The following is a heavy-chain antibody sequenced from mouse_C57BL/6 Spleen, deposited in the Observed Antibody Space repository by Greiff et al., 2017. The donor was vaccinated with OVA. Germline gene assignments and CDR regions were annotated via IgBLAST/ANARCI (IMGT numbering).Heavy chain of an antibody. D-gene: IGHD1-1*01. V-gene: IGHV1-47*01. CDR1: GYTFTTYP. CDR2: FHPYNDDT. CDR3: ARGYYYGSSLHFDY. J-gene: IGHJ2*01. Sequence: VQLVESGAELVKPGASVKMSCKASGYTFTTYPIEWMKQNHGKSLEWIGNFHPYNDDTKYNEKFKGKATLTVEKSSSTVYLELSRLTSDDSAVYYCARGYYYGSSLHFDYWGQGTTLTVSS.